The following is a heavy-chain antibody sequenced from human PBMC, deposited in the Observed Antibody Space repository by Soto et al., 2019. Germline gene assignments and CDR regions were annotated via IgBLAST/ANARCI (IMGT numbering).Heavy chain of an antibody. J-gene: IGHJ6*02. D-gene: IGHD2-2*03. CDR2: ISAYNGNT. V-gene: IGHV1-18*01. CDR3: ARDNGYCSSTSCYVRGDYYYGMDV. Sequence: QVQLVQSGAEVKKPGASVKVSCKASGYTFTSYGISWVRQAPGQGLEWMGWISAYNGNTNYAQKLKGRVTMTTVTSTSTAYMELRSLRSDDTAVYYCARDNGYCSSTSCYVRGDYYYGMDVWGQGTTVTVSS. CDR1: GYTFTSYG.